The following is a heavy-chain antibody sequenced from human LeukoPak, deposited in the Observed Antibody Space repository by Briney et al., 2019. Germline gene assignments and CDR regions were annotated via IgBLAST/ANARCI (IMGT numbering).Heavy chain of an antibody. CDR2: IIPIFGTA. D-gene: IGHD6-6*01. V-gene: IGHV1-69*13. CDR1: GGTFSSNA. J-gene: IGHJ4*02. CDR3: ARDSARAPVIAARTFDY. Sequence: SVKVSCKASGGTFSSNAISWVRQAPGQGLEWMGGIIPIFGTANYAQKFQGRVTITADESTSTAYMELRSLRSDDTAVYYCARDSARAPVIAARTFDYWGQGTLVTVSS.